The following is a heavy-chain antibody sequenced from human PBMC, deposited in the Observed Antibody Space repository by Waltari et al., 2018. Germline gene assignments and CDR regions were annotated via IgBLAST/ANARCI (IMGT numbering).Heavy chain of an antibody. CDR3: AGPRRSGYDY. V-gene: IGHV4-59*01. D-gene: IGHD3-3*01. CDR1: GCPISSYY. CDR2: IYYSGST. Sequence: QVQLQESGPGLVTPSETLSLTCTVSGCPISSYYWSWIRQPPGKGLGWIGYIYYSGSTNYNPSLKSRVTISVDTSKNQFSLKLSSVTAADTAVYYCAGPRRSGYDYWGQGTLVTVSS. J-gene: IGHJ4*02.